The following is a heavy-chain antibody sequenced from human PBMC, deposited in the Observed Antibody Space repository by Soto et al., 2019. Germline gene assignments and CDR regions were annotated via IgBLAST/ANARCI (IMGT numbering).Heavy chain of an antibody. J-gene: IGHJ4*02. CDR2: ISGSGGST. Sequence: GGSLRLSCAASGFTFSSYSMSWVRQAPGKGLEWVSAISGSGGSTYCADSVKGRFTISRDNSKNTLYLQMNSLRAEDTAVYYCAKDGSHHGDYDYWGQGTLVTVSS. D-gene: IGHD1-26*01. CDR1: GFTFSSYS. CDR3: AKDGSHHGDYDY. V-gene: IGHV3-23*01.